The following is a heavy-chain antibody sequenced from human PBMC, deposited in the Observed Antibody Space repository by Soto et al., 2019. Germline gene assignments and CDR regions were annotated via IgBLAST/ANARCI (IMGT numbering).Heavy chain of an antibody. CDR1: GYTFTSYD. CDR3: ARTPVGLMGRGHFDY. CDR2: MNPNSGNT. V-gene: IGHV1-8*01. D-gene: IGHD3-10*01. J-gene: IGHJ4*02. Sequence: QVQLVQSGAEVKKPGASVKVSCKASGYTFTSYDINWVRQATGQGLEWMGWMNPNSGNTGYAQKFQGRVTMTRNTSISPAYMELSSLRSEDTAGYDCARTPVGLMGRGHFDYWGQGTLVTVSS.